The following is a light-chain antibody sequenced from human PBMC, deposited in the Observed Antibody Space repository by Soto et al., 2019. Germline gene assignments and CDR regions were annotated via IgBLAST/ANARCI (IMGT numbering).Light chain of an antibody. V-gene: IGLV2-11*01. Sequence: QSVLTQPRSVSGSPEQSVTISCTGTSSDVGGYNYVSWYQQHPGKAPKIMIYDVTKRPSGVPDRFSGSKSGNTASLTISGLQAEDEADYYCCSYAGRYGVLFGGGTKLTVL. CDR3: CSYAGRYGVL. J-gene: IGLJ2*01. CDR2: DVT. CDR1: SSDVGGYNY.